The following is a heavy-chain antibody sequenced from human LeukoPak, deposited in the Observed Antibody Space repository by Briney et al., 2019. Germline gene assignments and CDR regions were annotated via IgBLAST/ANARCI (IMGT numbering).Heavy chain of an antibody. Sequence: GGSLRLSCAASGFTLSSCAMSWVRQAPGKGLEWVSAISDTGNTYHADSVKGRFTISRDSSKNTLFLQMNRLRPEDAAVYYCAKAPVTTCRGAFCYPFDYWGLGTLVTVSS. D-gene: IGHD2-15*01. V-gene: IGHV3-23*01. CDR3: AKAPVTTCRGAFCYPFDY. CDR1: GFTLSSCA. J-gene: IGHJ4*02. CDR2: ISDTGNT.